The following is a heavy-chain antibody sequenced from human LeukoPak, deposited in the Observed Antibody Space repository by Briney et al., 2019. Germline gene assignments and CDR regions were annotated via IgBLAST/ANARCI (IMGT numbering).Heavy chain of an antibody. D-gene: IGHD2-2*01. CDR2: ISASGGST. J-gene: IGHJ4*02. Sequence: PGGSLRLSCAASGFTFSSSAMSWVRQVPGKGLEWVSGISASGGSTYYADSVRGRFTISRDNSKNTLYVQMNSLRDEDTAVYYCARDCQYCSNTNCRCCWGQGTLVTVSS. V-gene: IGHV3-23*01. CDR3: ARDCQYCSNTNCRCC. CDR1: GFTFSSSA.